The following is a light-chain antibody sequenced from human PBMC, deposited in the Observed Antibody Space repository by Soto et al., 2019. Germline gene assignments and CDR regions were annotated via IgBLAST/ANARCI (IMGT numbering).Light chain of an antibody. V-gene: IGKV3-15*01. Sequence: EIVMTQSPATLSVSPGETATLSCRASQSVSNKLAWYQHKPGQAPRLLISGASTGATGIPARFSGSGSGTEFTLTISSLQSEDCAIYYCQQYHTWPITFGGGTKVDIK. CDR2: GAS. CDR1: QSVSNK. CDR3: QQYHTWPIT. J-gene: IGKJ4*01.